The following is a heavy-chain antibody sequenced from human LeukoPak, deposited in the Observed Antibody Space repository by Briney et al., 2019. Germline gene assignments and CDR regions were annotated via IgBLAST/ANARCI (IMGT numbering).Heavy chain of an antibody. CDR2: ISYDGSNK. J-gene: IGHJ6*02. CDR1: GFTFSSYG. V-gene: IGHV3-30*18. Sequence: PGRSLRLSCAASGFTFSSYGMHWVRQAPGKGLEWEAVISYDGSNKYYADSVKGRFTISRDNSKNTLYLQMNSLRAEDTAVYYCAKDERYYGMDVWGQGTTVTVSS. CDR3: AKDERYYGMDV.